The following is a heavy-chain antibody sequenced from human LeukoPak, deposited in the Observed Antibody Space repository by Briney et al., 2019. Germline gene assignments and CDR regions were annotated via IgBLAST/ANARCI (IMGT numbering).Heavy chain of an antibody. Sequence: SETVSLICTVSGGSISSYYWSWIRQPPGKGLEWIGYIYYSGSTNYNPSLRSRVTISVDTSKNQFSLKLSSVTAADTAVYYCASLEGIQRRMVWGQEPVDTVSS. J-gene: IGHJ4*02. CDR3: ASLEGIQRRMV. D-gene: IGHD3-10*01. CDR2: IYYSGST. CDR1: GGSISSYY. V-gene: IGHV4-59*01.